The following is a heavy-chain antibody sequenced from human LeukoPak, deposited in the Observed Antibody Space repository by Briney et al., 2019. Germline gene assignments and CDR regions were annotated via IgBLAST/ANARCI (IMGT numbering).Heavy chain of an antibody. CDR2: IYFDGNT. V-gene: IGHV4-39*01. J-gene: IGHJ4*02. Sequence: PSETLSLSCTVSGGSIGSSSYYWGWIRQSPGKDLEWIGTIYFDGNTFYNPSLKSRVTISVHMSKSQFSLKLSSVTAADTAIYYCAAENGNFWIGYHYFEDWGQGTLVSVSS. CDR1: GGSIGSSSYY. CDR3: AAENGNFWIGYHYFED. D-gene: IGHD3-3*01.